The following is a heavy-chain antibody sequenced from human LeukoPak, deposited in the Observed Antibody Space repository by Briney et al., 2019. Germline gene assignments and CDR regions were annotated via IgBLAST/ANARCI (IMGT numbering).Heavy chain of an antibody. CDR3: ARGSSSSWYYFDY. CDR2: IYYSGST. D-gene: IGHD6-13*01. J-gene: IGHJ4*02. CDR1: GGSISSSSYY. Sequence: SETLSLTCTVSGGSISSSSYYWGWIRQPPGKGLEWIGSIYYSGSTYYNPSLKSRVTISVDTSKNQFSLKLSSVTAADTAVYYCARGSSSSWYYFDYWGQGTLVTVSS. V-gene: IGHV4-39*07.